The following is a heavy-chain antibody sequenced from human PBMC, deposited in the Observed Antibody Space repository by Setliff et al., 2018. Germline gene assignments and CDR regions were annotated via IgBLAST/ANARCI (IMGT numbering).Heavy chain of an antibody. CDR3: ARFGPLDLTGDWAFDS. J-gene: IGHJ4*02. D-gene: IGHD7-27*01. Sequence: SETLSLTCTVYGGSFSNYYWSWIRQPPGKGLEWIGEINHSGSTNYNPSLKSRVTMSVDRFKNQFSLNLNSVTAADTAVYFCARFGPLDLTGDWAFDSWGQGTLVTVSS. CDR1: GGSFSNYY. V-gene: IGHV4-34*01. CDR2: INHSGST.